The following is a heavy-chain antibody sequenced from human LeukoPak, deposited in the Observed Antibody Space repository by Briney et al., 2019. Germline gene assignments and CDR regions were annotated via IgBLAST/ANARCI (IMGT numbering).Heavy chain of an antibody. CDR1: GFTFSRHA. J-gene: IGHJ4*02. Sequence: GGSLRLSCAASGFTFSRHAMHWVRQAPGKGPEWVAVISYDGNNKYYADSVKGRFTISRDNSKNTLFLQMNSLRADDTAVYYCAREAYGSGTYYNVEFDYWGQGTLVTVSS. D-gene: IGHD3-10*01. CDR2: ISYDGNNK. CDR3: AREAYGSGTYYNVEFDY. V-gene: IGHV3-30*04.